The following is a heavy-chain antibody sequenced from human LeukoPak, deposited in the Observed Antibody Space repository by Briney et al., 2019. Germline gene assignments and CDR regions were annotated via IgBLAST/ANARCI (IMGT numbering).Heavy chain of an antibody. CDR1: GFTFSSYG. V-gene: IGHV3-30*02. D-gene: IGHD3-10*01. CDR3: ARGLRGGSGSLDY. J-gene: IGHJ4*02. CDR2: IRYDGSNK. Sequence: QSGGSLRLSCAASGFTFSSYGMHWVRQAPGKGLEWVAFIRYDGSNKYYADSVKGRFTISRDNSKNTLYLQMNSLRAEDTAVYYCARGLRGGSGSLDYWGQGTLVTVSS.